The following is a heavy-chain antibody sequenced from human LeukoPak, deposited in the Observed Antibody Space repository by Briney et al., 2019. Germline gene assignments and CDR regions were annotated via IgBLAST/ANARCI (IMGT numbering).Heavy chain of an antibody. CDR3: ARLMVGDYDSSGYFDY. CDR1: GFTFSTYG. J-gene: IGHJ4*02. D-gene: IGHD3-22*01. Sequence: GGSLRLSCVASGFTFSTYGMSWVRQAPGKGLEWVSVIYSGGSTYYADSVKGRFTISRDNSKNTLYLQMNSLRAEDTAVYYCARLMVGDYDSSGYFDYWGQGTLVTVSS. CDR2: IYSGGST. V-gene: IGHV3-66*04.